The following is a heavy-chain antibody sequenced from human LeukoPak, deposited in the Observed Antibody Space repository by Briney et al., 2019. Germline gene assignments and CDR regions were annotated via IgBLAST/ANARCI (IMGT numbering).Heavy chain of an antibody. CDR3: ARVPQTPTIFGVVSYFDY. D-gene: IGHD3-3*01. J-gene: IGHJ4*02. CDR2: ISYDGSNK. CDR1: EFTFSSYG. Sequence: GGSLRLSCAASEFTFSSYGMHWVRQAPGKGLEWVAVISYDGSNKYYADSVRGRFTISRDNSKNTLYLQMNSLRAEDTAVYYCARVPQTPTIFGVVSYFDYWGQGTLVTVSS. V-gene: IGHV3-30*03.